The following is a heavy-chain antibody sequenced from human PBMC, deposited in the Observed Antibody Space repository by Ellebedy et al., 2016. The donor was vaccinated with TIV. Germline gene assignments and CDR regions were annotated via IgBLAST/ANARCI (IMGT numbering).Heavy chain of an antibody. CDR2: IYNGDT. CDR1: GGSISTYY. J-gene: IGHJ6*03. V-gene: IGHV4-4*07. D-gene: IGHD3-16*01. CDR3: ARGGEGVAEFGV. Sequence: SETLSLXXTVSGGSISTYYWSWSRQPAGKALEWIGRIYNGDTSYNPSVRSRVTMSVDTSKNQFTLSLNSVTAADTAVYYCARGGEGVAEFGVWGNGTAVTVSS.